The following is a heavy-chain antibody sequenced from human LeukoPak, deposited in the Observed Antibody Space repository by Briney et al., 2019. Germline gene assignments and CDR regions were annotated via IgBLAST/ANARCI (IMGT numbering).Heavy chain of an antibody. CDR2: IIPIFGTA. CDR1: GGTFSSYA. J-gene: IGHJ6*03. D-gene: IGHD1-1*01. CDR3: SKLLAYYYYMDV. V-gene: IGHV1-69*01. Sequence: SVKVSCKASGGTFSSYAISWVRQAPGQGLEWMGGIIPIFGTANYARKFQGRVTITADESTSTAYMELSGLRSEDTAVYYCSKLLAYYYYMDVWGKGTTVTVSS.